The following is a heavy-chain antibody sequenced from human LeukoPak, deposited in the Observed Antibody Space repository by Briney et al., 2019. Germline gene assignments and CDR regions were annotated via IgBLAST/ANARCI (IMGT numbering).Heavy chain of an antibody. CDR1: GFSISSGYF. V-gene: IGHV4-38-2*01. Sequence: SETLSLTCAVSGFSISSGYFWAWIRQPPGRGLEWIGSLYHSDSAYYNTSLRSRVSMSVDTSKNQFSLTLSFVTAADTAVYYCARQHDSYYYYYIDVWGSGTTVTVSS. CDR3: ARQHDSYYYYYIDV. J-gene: IGHJ6*03. CDR2: LYHSDSA.